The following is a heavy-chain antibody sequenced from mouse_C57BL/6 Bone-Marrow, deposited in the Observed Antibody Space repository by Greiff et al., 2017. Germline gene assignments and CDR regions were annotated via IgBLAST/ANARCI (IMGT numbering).Heavy chain of an antibody. Sequence: VQLQQSGAELVRPGASVKLSCTASGFNIKDDYMHWVKQRPEQGLEWIGWIDPENGDTEYASKFQGKATITADTSSNTAYLQLSSLTSEYTAVYYCTTGYYGSSYSYWGQGTTLTVSS. CDR1: GFNIKDDY. CDR2: IDPENGDT. V-gene: IGHV14-4*01. J-gene: IGHJ2*01. CDR3: TTGYYGSSYSY. D-gene: IGHD1-1*01.